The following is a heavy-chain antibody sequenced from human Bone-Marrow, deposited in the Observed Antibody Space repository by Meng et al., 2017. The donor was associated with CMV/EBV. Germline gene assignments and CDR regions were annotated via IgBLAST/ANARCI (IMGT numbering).Heavy chain of an antibody. Sequence: SVKVSCKASGYTFTGYYMHWVRQAPGQGLEWMGWINPNSGGTNYAQKFQGRVTMTRDTSISTAYMELSSLRSEDTAVYYCARERILENYYYGMDVWGQGTTVTVSS. D-gene: IGHD3-3*01. V-gene: IGHV1-2*02. J-gene: IGHJ6*01. CDR1: GYTFTGYY. CDR2: INPNSGGT. CDR3: ARERILENYYYGMDV.